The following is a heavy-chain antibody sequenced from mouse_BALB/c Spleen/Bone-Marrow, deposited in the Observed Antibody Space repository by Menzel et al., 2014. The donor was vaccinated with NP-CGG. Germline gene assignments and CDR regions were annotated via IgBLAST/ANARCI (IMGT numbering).Heavy chain of an antibody. J-gene: IGHJ1*01. D-gene: IGHD1-1*01. V-gene: IGHV1S81*02. Sequence: QVQLKESGAELVKPGASVKLSCKASGYTFTSSYMYWVKQRPGQDLEWIGGINPSNGGTNFNEKFKSKATLTVDKSSSTAYMQLSSLTSEDSAVYYCTRDHYCYGSSYWYFDVWGAGTTVTVSS. CDR3: TRDHYCYGSSYWYFDV. CDR2: INPSNGGT. CDR1: GYTFTSSY.